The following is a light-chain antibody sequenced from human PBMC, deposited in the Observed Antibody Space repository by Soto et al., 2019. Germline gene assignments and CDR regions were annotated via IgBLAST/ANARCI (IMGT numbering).Light chain of an antibody. CDR3: QQYNNWWT. J-gene: IGKJ1*01. CDR2: GAS. Sequence: EIVMTQSPATLSVSPGERATLSCRATQSVSNNLAWYQKKPGQAPRLLIYGASTRATGTPARFSGSGSGTEFTLTISSLQSEDFAVYYWQQYNNWWTFGQGTRVEIK. V-gene: IGKV3-15*01. CDR1: QSVSNN.